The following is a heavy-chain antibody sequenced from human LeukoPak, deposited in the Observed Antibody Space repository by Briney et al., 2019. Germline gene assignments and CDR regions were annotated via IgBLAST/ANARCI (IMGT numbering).Heavy chain of an antibody. CDR3: ARAGYCSSTSCYGPNYYYYMDV. CDR1: GYTFTGYY. D-gene: IGHD2-2*01. Sequence: ASVKVSCKASGYTFTGYYLHWVRQAPGRGLEWMGRINPNSGGTNYAQKFQGRVTMTRDTSISTAYMELSRLRSDDTAVYYCARAGYCSSTSCYGPNYYYYMDVWGKGTTVTVSS. J-gene: IGHJ6*03. V-gene: IGHV1-2*06. CDR2: INPNSGGT.